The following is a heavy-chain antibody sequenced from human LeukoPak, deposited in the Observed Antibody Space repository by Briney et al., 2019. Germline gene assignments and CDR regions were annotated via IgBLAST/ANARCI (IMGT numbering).Heavy chain of an antibody. CDR2: IYYSGST. CDR1: GGSISSYY. D-gene: IGHD2-2*01. V-gene: IGHV4-59*08. Sequence: SETLSHTCTVSGGSISSYYWSWIRQPPGKGLEWIGYIYYSGSTNYNPSLKSRVTISVDTSKNQFSLKLSSVTAADTAVYYCAGYCSSTSCLGAFDIWGQGTMVTVSS. CDR3: AGYCSSTSCLGAFDI. J-gene: IGHJ3*02.